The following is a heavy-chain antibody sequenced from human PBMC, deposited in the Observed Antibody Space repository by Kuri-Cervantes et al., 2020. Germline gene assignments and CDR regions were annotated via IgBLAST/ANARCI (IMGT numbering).Heavy chain of an antibody. J-gene: IGHJ4*02. Sequence: SCAASGFTFSSYAMHWVRQAPGKGLEWVAVISYDGSNKYYADSVKGRFTISRDNSKNTLYLQMNSLRAEDTAVYYCAKEPYYYNLFDYWGQGTLVTVSS. CDR1: GFTFSSYA. V-gene: IGHV3-30-3*01. CDR2: ISYDGSNK. CDR3: AKEPYYYNLFDY. D-gene: IGHD3-10*01.